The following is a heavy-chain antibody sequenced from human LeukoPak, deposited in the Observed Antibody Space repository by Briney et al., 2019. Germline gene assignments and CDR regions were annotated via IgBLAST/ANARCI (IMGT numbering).Heavy chain of an antibody. D-gene: IGHD1/OR15-1a*01. Sequence: HGASVKVSCKASGYTFTGYYMHWVRQAPGQGLEWMGWVNPNSGGTNYAQKFQGRVTMTRDTSISTAYMELSRLRSDDTAVYYCARLLGTWNTFDYWGQGTLVTVSS. CDR1: GYTFTGYY. CDR2: VNPNSGGT. CDR3: ARLLGTWNTFDY. J-gene: IGHJ4*02. V-gene: IGHV1-2*02.